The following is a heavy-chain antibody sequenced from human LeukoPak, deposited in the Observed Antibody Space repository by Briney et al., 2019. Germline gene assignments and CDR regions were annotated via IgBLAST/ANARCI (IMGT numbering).Heavy chain of an antibody. CDR2: ISAYNGNT. CDR3: ARDGGGLCSSTSSYTNWFDP. Sequence: GASVRVSCKASGYTFTSYGISWVRQAPGQGLEWMGWISAYNGNTNYAQKLQGRVTMTTDTSTSTAYMELRSLRSDDTAVYYCARDGGGLCSSTSSYTNWFDPWGQGTLVTVSS. D-gene: IGHD2-2*02. V-gene: IGHV1-18*01. CDR1: GYTFTSYG. J-gene: IGHJ5*02.